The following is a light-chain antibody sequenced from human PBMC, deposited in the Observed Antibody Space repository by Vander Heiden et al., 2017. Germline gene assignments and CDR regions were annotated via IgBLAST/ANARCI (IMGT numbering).Light chain of an antibody. J-gene: IGLJ1*01. CDR1: TTDVGAYHY. CDR2: DVR. V-gene: IGLV2-14*03. CDR3: SSYTAVNTLV. Sequence: QSTLRQPASVSAPPGQSITISCAGRTTDVGAYHYVSWYQQHLANAPRLLIYDVRNRPSAVSDRFSGSKSGSTASLTISGLQEEDEAHYYCSSYTAVNTLVFGPGTQVTVL.